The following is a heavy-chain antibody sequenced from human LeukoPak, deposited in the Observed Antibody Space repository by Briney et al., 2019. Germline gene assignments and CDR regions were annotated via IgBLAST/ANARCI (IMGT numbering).Heavy chain of an antibody. Sequence: GGSLRLSCAASGFTFSNAWMSWVRQAPGKGLEWVGRIKSKTDGGTTDYAAPVKGRFTISRDDSKNTLYLQMNSLKTEDTAVYYCTTVGAYYYGSGSYYNGDYWGQGTLVTVSS. J-gene: IGHJ4*02. CDR3: TTVGAYYYGSGSYYNGDY. CDR1: GFTFSNAW. V-gene: IGHV3-15*01. CDR2: IKSKTDGGTT. D-gene: IGHD3-10*01.